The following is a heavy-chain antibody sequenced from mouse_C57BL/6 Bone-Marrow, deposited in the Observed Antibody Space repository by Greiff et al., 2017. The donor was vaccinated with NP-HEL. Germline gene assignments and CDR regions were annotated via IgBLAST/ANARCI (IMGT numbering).Heavy chain of an antibody. CDR2: IAPSDSYP. J-gene: IGHJ4*01. Sequence: QVQLQQPGAELVKPGASVKLSCKASGYTFTSYWMQWVKQRPGQGLEWIGEIAPSDSYPNYNQKFKGKAPLTVDTSSSTAYMQLSSLTSEDAAVYYWAVVATGAMDDWGQGTSVTVSS. V-gene: IGHV1-50*01. CDR1: GYTFTSYW. D-gene: IGHD1-1*01. CDR3: AVVATGAMDD.